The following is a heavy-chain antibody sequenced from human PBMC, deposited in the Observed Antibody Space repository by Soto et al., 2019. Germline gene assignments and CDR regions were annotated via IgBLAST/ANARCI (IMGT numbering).Heavy chain of an antibody. D-gene: IGHD2-2*01. CDR2: ISYDGSNK. CDR3: ARDRLANCSSTSCYPRASLTFDY. J-gene: IGHJ4*02. CDR1: GFTFSSYA. Sequence: GGSLRLSCAASGFTFSSYAMHWVRQAPGKGLEWVAVISYDGSNKYYADSVKGRFTISRDNSKNTLYLQMNSLRAEDTAVYYCARDRLANCSSTSCYPRASLTFDYWGQGTLVTVSS. V-gene: IGHV3-30-3*01.